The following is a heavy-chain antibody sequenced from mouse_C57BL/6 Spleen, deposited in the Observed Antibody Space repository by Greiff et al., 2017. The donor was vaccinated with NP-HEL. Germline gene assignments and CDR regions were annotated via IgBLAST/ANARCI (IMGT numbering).Heavy chain of an antibody. V-gene: IGHV1-66*01. D-gene: IGHD2-1*01. J-gene: IGHJ2*01. CDR2: IYPGSGNT. CDR1: GYSFTSYY. Sequence: VQLQQSGPELVKPGASVKISCKASGYSFTSYYIHWVKQRPGQGLEWIGWIYPGSGNTKYNEKFKGKATLTADTSSSTAYMQLSSLTSEDSAVYYCAREEGKLIDYWGQGTTLTVSS. CDR3: AREEGKLIDY.